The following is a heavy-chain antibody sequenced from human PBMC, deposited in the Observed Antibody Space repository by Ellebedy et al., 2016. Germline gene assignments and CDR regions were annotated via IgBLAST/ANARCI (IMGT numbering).Heavy chain of an antibody. Sequence: GESLKISXATSGFTFRNFFMSWVRQTPGKGLEWVATISGDGGSTNFADSVKGRFTISRDNSKNTVYLQMNSLRAEDTAVYYCGTQYSGYGGYYYGMDVWGQGTTVTVSS. CDR3: GTQYSGYGGYYYGMDV. J-gene: IGHJ6*02. CDR1: GFTFRNFF. D-gene: IGHD5-12*01. CDR2: ISGDGGST. V-gene: IGHV3-23*01.